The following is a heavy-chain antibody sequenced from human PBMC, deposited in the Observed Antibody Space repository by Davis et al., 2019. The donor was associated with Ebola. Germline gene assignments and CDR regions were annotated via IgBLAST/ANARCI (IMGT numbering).Heavy chain of an antibody. CDR1: GYTFTGYY. Sequence: ASVTVSCKASGYTFTGYYMHWVRQAPGQGLEWMGIINPSGGSTSYAQKFQGRVTMTRDTSTSTVYMELSSLRSEDTAVYYCARGVWGSYRYSYFDYWGQGTLVTVSS. D-gene: IGHD3-16*02. CDR3: ARGVWGSYRYSYFDY. CDR2: INPSGGST. J-gene: IGHJ4*02. V-gene: IGHV1-46*01.